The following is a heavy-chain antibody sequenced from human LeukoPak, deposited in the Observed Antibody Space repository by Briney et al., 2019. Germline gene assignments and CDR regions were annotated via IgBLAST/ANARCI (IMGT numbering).Heavy chain of an antibody. CDR2: IYYTGST. D-gene: IGHD4-17*01. Sequence: SETLSLTCTVSGGSITSSSYYWGWIRQPPGKGPEWIGSIYYTGSTNYNPSLKSRVTISVDTSKNQFSLKLSSVTAADTAVYYCARGAYGDYVYWGQGTLVTVSS. CDR1: GGSITSSSYY. J-gene: IGHJ4*02. CDR3: ARGAYGDYVY. V-gene: IGHV4-39*07.